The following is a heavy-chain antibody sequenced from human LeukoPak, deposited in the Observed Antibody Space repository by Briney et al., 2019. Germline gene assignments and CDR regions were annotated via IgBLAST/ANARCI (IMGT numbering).Heavy chain of an antibody. D-gene: IGHD6-13*01. V-gene: IGHV1-2*02. J-gene: IGHJ5*02. Sequence: GASVKVSCKASGYTFTGYYMHWVRQAPGQGLEWMGWINPNSGGTNYAQKFQGRVTMTRDTSISTAYMELRSLRSDDTAVYYCARTAAAGTSQFYMRPFDPWGQGTLVTVSS. CDR2: INPNSGGT. CDR1: GYTFTGYY. CDR3: ARTAAAGTSQFYMRPFDP.